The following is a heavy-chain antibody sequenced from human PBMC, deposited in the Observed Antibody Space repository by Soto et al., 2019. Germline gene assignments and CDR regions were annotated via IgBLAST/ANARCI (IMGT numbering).Heavy chain of an antibody. CDR1: GFSLSTTGVG. CDR3: AHRREYWSGRSCYSHRFDY. J-gene: IGHJ4*02. CDR2: IYWDDDK. V-gene: IGHV2-5*02. Sequence: QITLKESGPTLVKPTQTLTLTCTFSGFSLSTTGVGVGWIRQPPGKALEWLALIYWDDDKRYSPSLESRLTITKDTSKNQVVLTMTNVDPLDTATYYCAHRREYWSGRSCYSHRFDYWGQGTLVTVSS. D-gene: IGHD2-15*01.